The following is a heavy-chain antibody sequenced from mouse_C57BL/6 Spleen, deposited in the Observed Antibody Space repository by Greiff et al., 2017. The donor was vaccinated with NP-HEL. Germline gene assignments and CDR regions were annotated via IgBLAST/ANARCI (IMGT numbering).Heavy chain of an antibody. CDR3: ARSSSWWYFDV. CDR2: IDPTRGGT. V-gene: IGHV1-72*01. CDR1: GYTFTSYW. J-gene: IGHJ1*03. Sequence: VQLQQPGAELVKPGASVKLSCKASGYTFTSYWMHWVKQRPGRGLEWIGRIDPTRGGTKYNEKFKSKATLTVDKPSSTAYMQLSSLTSEDSAVYYCARSSSWWYFDVWGTGTTVTVSS. D-gene: IGHD1-1*01.